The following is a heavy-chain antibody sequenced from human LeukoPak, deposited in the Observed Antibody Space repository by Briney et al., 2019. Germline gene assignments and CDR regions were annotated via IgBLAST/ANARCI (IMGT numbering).Heavy chain of an antibody. D-gene: IGHD2-15*01. J-gene: IGHJ5*02. V-gene: IGHV4-59*01. CDR2: IYNSGST. Sequence: SETLSLTCTVSGGSINSYYWSWIRQPPGKGLEWIGYIYNSGSTNYNPPLKSRVTMSVDTSQTQFSLKLSSVTAADTAVYFCARVDGSCSGGSCPSGNWFDPWGQGTLVTVSS. CDR1: GGSINSYY. CDR3: ARVDGSCSGGSCPSGNWFDP.